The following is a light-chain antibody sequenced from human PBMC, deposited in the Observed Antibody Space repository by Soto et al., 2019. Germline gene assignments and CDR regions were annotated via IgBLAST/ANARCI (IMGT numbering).Light chain of an antibody. J-gene: IGLJ3*02. V-gene: IGLV2-14*01. CDR1: SSDVGGHNY. CDR3: SLYTSSVTWV. CDR2: EVR. Sequence: QLVLTQPASVSGSPGQSITISCTGTSSDVGGHNYVSWYQQHPGKAPKLMIYEVRNRPSGVSNRFSGSKSGNTASLTISGRQAEDEADYYCSLYTSSVTWVFGGGTKLTVL.